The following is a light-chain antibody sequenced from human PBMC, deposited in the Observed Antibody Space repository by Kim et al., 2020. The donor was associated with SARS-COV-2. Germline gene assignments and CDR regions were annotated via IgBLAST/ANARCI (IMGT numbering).Light chain of an antibody. CDR2: RDS. CDR3: QVWDSSTYV. J-gene: IGLJ1*01. Sequence: SVALGQTARITCGGNNIGSKNVHWYQQKPGQAPVLVIYRDSNRPSRIPERFSGSNSGNTATLTISRAQAGDEADYYCQVWDSSTYVFGTGTKVTVL. V-gene: IGLV3-9*01. CDR1: NIGSKN.